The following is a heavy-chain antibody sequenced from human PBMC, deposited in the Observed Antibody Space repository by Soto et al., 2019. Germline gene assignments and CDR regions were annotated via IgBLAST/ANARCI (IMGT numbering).Heavy chain of an antibody. CDR3: ARADYYDSSGFYYDC. D-gene: IGHD3-22*01. CDR1: GYIFTNHY. CDR2: INPSGGST. V-gene: IGHV1-46*01. J-gene: IGHJ4*02. Sequence: QVQLVQSGAEVKKPGASVKVSCKASGYIFTNHYIHWVRQAPGQGLEWMGIINPSGGSTNYLQKCQGRITRTRDTSTSTVYMELSSLRSEDTSVYFCARADYYDSSGFYYDCWGQGSLVTVSS.